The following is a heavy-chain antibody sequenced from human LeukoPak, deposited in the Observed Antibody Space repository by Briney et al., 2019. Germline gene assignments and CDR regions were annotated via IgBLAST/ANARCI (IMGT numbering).Heavy chain of an antibody. Sequence: PGGSLRLSCAASGFTFSSYWMSWVRQAPGKGLEWVANIKQDGSEKYYVDSVKGRFTISRDNAKNSLYLQMKSLRAEDTAVYYCVREGYYDSSGYLGVFDYWGQGTLVTVSS. D-gene: IGHD3-22*01. CDR1: GFTFSSYW. J-gene: IGHJ4*02. CDR2: IKQDGSEK. CDR3: VREGYYDSSGYLGVFDY. V-gene: IGHV3-7*01.